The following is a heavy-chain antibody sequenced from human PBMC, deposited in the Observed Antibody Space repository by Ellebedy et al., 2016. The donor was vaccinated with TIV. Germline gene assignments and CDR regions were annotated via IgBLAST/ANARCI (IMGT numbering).Heavy chain of an antibody. CDR1: GYTFTSFS. CDR3: AAQSRDYIWDGDY. Sequence: ASVKVSCKGSGYTFTSFSMHWVRQAPGQRLEWMGWINTGNGDTKYSQKFQGRVTITRDTSATTAYMEVSSLRSEDTAVYYCAAQSRDYIWDGDYWGQGTLVTVSS. CDR2: INTGNGDT. D-gene: IGHD3-16*01. V-gene: IGHV1-3*04. J-gene: IGHJ4*02.